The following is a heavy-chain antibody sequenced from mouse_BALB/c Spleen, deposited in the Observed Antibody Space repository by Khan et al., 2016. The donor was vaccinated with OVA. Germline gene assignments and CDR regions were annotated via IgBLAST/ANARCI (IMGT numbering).Heavy chain of an antibody. V-gene: IGHV1-4*01. D-gene: IGHD2-14*01. CDR3: VRDGAYHRNDGWFAY. CDR2: INPTNGYT. Sequence: VQLQQSGAELARPGASVKMSCKASGYTFTSYTIHWIKKRPGQGLKWIGYINPTNGYTNYNQKFKDKATLTTDKSSTTAYLQLSSLTSDDSVVYNCVRDGAYHRNDGWFAYWGQGTLVTVSA. CDR1: GYTFTSYT. J-gene: IGHJ3*01.